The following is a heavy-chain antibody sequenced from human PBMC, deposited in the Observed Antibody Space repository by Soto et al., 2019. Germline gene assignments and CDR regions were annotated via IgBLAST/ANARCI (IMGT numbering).Heavy chain of an antibody. D-gene: IGHD6-19*01. J-gene: IGHJ6*02. CDR3: ARASRVSSGWYYYYYGMDV. V-gene: IGHV1-69*13. CDR2: IIPIFGTA. Sequence: ASVKVSCKASGGTFSSYAISWVRQAPGQGLEWMGGIIPIFGTANYAQKFQGRVTITADESTSTAYMELSSLRSEDTAVYYCARASRVSSGWYYYYYGMDVWGQGTTVTVSS. CDR1: GGTFSSYA.